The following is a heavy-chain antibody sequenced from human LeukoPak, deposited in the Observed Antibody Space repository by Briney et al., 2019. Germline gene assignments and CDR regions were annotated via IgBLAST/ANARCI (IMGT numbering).Heavy chain of an antibody. V-gene: IGHV4-39*01. CDR3: ARLRGLVYYFDC. CDR2: IYYSGST. J-gene: IGHJ4*02. CDR1: GGSISSSSYY. D-gene: IGHD2-8*01. Sequence: SETLSLTCTVSGGSISSSSYYWGWIRQPPGKGLEWIGSIYYSGSTYYNPSLKSRVTISVDTSKNQFSLKLSSVTAADTAVYYCARLRGLVYYFDCWGQGTLVTVSS.